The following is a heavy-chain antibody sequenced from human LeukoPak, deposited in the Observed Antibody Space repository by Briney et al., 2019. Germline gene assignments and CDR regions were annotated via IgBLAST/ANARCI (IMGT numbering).Heavy chain of an antibody. CDR2: ISSSSSYI. CDR3: ARASFYYDSSGPERAFDY. V-gene: IGHV3-21*01. J-gene: IGHJ4*02. D-gene: IGHD3-22*01. CDR1: GFPFSSYA. Sequence: PGGSLRLSCAASGFPFSSYAMTWVRLSPGKGLEWVSSISSSSSYIYYADSVKGRFTISRDNAKNSLYLQMNSLRAEDTAVYYCARASFYYDSSGPERAFDYWGQGTLVTVSS.